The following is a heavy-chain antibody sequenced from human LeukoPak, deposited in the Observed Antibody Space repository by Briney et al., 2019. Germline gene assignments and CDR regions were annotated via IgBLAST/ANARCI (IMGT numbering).Heavy chain of an antibody. CDR1: GYSFTSYC. CDR2: ISPADSDT. Sequence: GESLKISCKGSGYSFTSYCIGWVRQMPGKGLESMGIISPADSDTRYSPSFQGQVTISADGSISTAYLQLSSLKASDTAIYYCARLTLASSGFDSWGQGTLVTVSS. D-gene: IGHD1-14*01. V-gene: IGHV5-51*01. J-gene: IGHJ4*02. CDR3: ARLTLASSGFDS.